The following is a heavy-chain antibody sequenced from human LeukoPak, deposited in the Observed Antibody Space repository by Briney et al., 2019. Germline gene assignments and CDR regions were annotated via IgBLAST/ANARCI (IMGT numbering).Heavy chain of an antibody. CDR3: AKDPYDSLEYFDF. V-gene: IGHV3-23*01. J-gene: IGHJ4*02. CDR1: GFTFSSYA. CDR2: ISGNGSST. Sequence: PGGSLRLSCAASGFTFSSYAMNWVRQAPGKGLEWVSAISGNGSSTYYADSVKGRFTISRDNSKNTLYLQMNSLRAEDTAVYYCAKDPYDSLEYFDFWGQGTLVAVSS. D-gene: IGHD3-22*01.